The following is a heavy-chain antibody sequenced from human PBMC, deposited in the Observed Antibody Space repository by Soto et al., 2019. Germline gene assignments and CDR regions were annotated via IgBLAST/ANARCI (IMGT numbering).Heavy chain of an antibody. V-gene: IGHV3-7*03. D-gene: IGHD6-19*01. Sequence: EVQLVASGGGLVQPGGSLSLSCAASGLTFSKYWMTWVRQAPGKGLEWVATIKHDGSEKSNLDSVEGRFTISRDNAKNSLSLQMNSLRVEDTAVYFCASVPGSPGYHGLDVWDQGTTVTVSS. CDR2: IKHDGSEK. CDR1: GLTFSKYW. J-gene: IGHJ6*02. CDR3: ASVPGSPGYHGLDV.